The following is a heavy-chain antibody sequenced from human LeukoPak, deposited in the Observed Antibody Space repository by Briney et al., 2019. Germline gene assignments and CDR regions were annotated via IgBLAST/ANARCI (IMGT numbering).Heavy chain of an antibody. J-gene: IGHJ4*02. CDR1: GITLSNYG. CDR2: ISGSGGRT. V-gene: IGHV3-23*01. Sequence: GGSLRLSCVVSGITLSNYGMSWVRQTPGKGLEWVAGISGSGGRTNYADSVRGRFIISRDNSKNTLYLQMNSLRAEDTAVYFCAERGVVIRVILVGFHKEAYYFDSWGQGARVTVSS. D-gene: IGHD3-22*01. CDR3: AERGVVIRVILVGFHKEAYYFDS.